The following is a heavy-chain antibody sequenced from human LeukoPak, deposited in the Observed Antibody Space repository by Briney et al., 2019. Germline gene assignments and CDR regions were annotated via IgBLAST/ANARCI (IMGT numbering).Heavy chain of an antibody. CDR1: GFTFSGSA. CDR3: ARGEYSSTWYFTN. J-gene: IGHJ4*02. V-gene: IGHV3-73*01. Sequence: GGSLRLSCAASGFTFSGSAMHWVRQASGKGLEWVGRIRSKANSYATAYAASVKGRFTISRDDSKNTAYLQMNSLKTEDTAVYYCARGEYSSTWYFTNWGQGTLVTVSS. D-gene: IGHD6-13*01. CDR2: IRSKANSYAT.